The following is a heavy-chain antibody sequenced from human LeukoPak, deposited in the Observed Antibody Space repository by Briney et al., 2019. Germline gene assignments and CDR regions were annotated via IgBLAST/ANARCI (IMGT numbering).Heavy chain of an antibody. D-gene: IGHD3-16*02. CDR3: ARGDYVWGSYLPTYYFDY. CDR2: INPNSGGT. V-gene: IGHV1-2*02. J-gene: IGHJ4*02. CDR1: GYTFTGNY. Sequence: GASVKVSCKASGYTFTGNYMHWVRQAPGQGLEWMGWINPNSGGTNYAQKFQGRVTMTRDTSISTAYMELSRLRSDDTAVYYCARGDYVWGSYLPTYYFDYWGQGTLVTVSS.